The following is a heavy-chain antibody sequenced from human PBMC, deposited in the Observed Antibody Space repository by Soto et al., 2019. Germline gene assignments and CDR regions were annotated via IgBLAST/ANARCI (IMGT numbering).Heavy chain of an antibody. Sequence: EVQLLESGGDLVKPGGSLRLSCVASGFIFSSYAMSWVRQAPGKGLEWVSGISGSGDSTFYADSVKGRFNISRDNSKNTLFLQMNSLRTEDTAVYYCAKLRPTSGVRPYIYAPKVLFDDWGQGTLVTVSS. CDR2: ISGSGDST. D-gene: IGHD2-2*01. CDR1: GFIFSSYA. CDR3: AKLRPTSGVRPYIYAPKVLFDD. J-gene: IGHJ4*02. V-gene: IGHV3-23*01.